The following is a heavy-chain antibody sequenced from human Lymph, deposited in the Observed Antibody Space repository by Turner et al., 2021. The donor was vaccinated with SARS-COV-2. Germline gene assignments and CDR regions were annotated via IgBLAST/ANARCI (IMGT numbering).Heavy chain of an antibody. D-gene: IGHD2-15*01. CDR3: AKDGYDGIYCGGGSCYSGWFDP. CDR2: ISGSGAST. CDR1: GFTFSSYT. J-gene: IGHJ5*02. V-gene: IGHV3-23*01. Sequence: EVQLLGSGGGLVQPGGSLRLSCAASGFTFSSYTMSWVRQAAGKGLEWVSAISGSGASTYYADSVKGRFTISRDNSKNTLYLQMNSLRVEDTAVYYCAKDGYDGIYCGGGSCYSGWFDPWGQGTLVTVSS.